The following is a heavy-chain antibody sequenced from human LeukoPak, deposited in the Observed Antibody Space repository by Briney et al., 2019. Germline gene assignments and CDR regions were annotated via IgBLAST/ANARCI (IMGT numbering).Heavy chain of an antibody. Sequence: GGSLRLSCAASGFTFDDYGMSWVRQAPGKGLEWVSGINWNGGSTGYADSVKGRFTISRDNAKNSLYLQMNSLGAEDTALYHCARGGSSWYYYYMDVWGKGTTVTVSS. J-gene: IGHJ6*03. CDR1: GFTFDDYG. V-gene: IGHV3-20*01. D-gene: IGHD6-13*01. CDR2: INWNGGST. CDR3: ARGGSSWYYYYMDV.